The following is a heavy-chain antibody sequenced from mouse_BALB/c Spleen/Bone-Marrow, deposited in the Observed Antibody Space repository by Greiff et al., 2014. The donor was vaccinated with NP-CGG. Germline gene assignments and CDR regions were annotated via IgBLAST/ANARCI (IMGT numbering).Heavy chain of an antibody. V-gene: IGHV1-14*01. Sequence: VQLQQPGPELVKPGASVKMSCKASGYTFTSYVMHWVKQKSGQGLEWIGYINPYNDGTKYNEKFKGKATLTSDKPSSTAYMELSSLTSEDSAVYYCARSMIGNYFDCWGQGTTLTVSS. CDR3: ARSMIGNYFDC. CDR2: INPYNDGT. D-gene: IGHD2-4*01. CDR1: GYTFTSYV. J-gene: IGHJ2*01.